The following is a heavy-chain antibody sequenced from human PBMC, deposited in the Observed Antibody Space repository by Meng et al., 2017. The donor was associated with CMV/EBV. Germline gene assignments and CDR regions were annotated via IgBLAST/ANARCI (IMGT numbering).Heavy chain of an antibody. Sequence: GSLRLSCTVSGGSTSSSSYYWGWIRQPPGKGLEWIGSIYYSGSTYYNPSLKSRVTISVDTSKNQFSLKLSSVTAADTAVYYCARGGLEVAGTGWFDPWGQGTLVTVSS. D-gene: IGHD6-19*01. CDR3: ARGGLEVAGTGWFDP. J-gene: IGHJ5*02. CDR1: GGSTSSSSYY. CDR2: IYYSGST. V-gene: IGHV4-39*07.